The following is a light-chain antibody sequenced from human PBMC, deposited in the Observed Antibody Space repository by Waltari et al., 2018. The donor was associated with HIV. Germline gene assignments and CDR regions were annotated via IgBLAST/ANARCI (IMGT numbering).Light chain of an antibody. CDR3: SSYTSSSTPYV. J-gene: IGLJ1*01. CDR1: CSDVGCMHY. V-gene: IGLV2-14*01. Sequence: QSALTQPAPASGSPRPLITISCPGTCSDVGCMHYFSWYQQHPGKAPKLMIYEVSTRPSGVSNRFSGSKSGNTASLTISGLQAEDEADYYCSSYTSSSTPYVFGTGTKVTVL. CDR2: EVS.